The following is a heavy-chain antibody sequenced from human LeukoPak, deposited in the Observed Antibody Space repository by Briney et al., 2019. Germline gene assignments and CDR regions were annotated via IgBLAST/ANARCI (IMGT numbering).Heavy chain of an antibody. V-gene: IGHV3-9*01. CDR1: GFTFDDYA. CDR3: AKDIGQQLVGWFDP. D-gene: IGHD6-13*01. J-gene: IGHJ5*02. Sequence: PGGSLRLSCAASGFTFDDYAMHWVRQAPGKGLEWVSGTSWNSGSIDYADSVKGRFTISRDNAKNSLYLQMNSLRAEDTALYYCAKDIGQQLVGWFDPWGQGTLVTVSS. CDR2: TSWNSGSI.